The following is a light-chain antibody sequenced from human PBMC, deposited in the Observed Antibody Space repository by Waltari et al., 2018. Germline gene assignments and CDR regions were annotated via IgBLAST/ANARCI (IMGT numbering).Light chain of an antibody. CDR1: VLYSSNKKNY. J-gene: IGKJ5*01. V-gene: IGKV4-1*01. CDR2: LAS. Sequence: VLYSSNKKNYLAWYQQKPGQPPQLLISLASTRESGVPDRFSGSGSGTDFTLTISSLQAEDVAVYYCQQYYSTPITFGQGTRLEI. CDR3: QQYYSTPIT.